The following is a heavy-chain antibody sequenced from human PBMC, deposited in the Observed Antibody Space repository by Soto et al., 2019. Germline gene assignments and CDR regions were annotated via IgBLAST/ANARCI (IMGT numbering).Heavy chain of an antibody. V-gene: IGHV1-69*01. CDR1: GGTFSSYA. Sequence: QVQLVQSGAEVKKPGSSVKVSCKASGGTFSSYAINWVRQAPGQGLEWMGGIIPIFGTANYAKKFQGRVTITADESTSTAYMELSSLRSEDAAVYYCARGWYYYDSRGYPFDYWCQGTLVTVSS. J-gene: IGHJ4*02. CDR3: ARGWYYYDSRGYPFDY. CDR2: IIPIFGTA. D-gene: IGHD3-22*01.